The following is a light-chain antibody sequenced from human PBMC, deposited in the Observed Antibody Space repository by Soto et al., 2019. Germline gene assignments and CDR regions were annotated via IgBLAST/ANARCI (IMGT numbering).Light chain of an antibody. CDR1: QSISSS. CDR2: GAS. CDR3: QQYNDWPET. J-gene: IGKJ1*01. Sequence: EIVLAQSPGILSLSPGERASLSCGSSQSISSSFLAWYQQKPGQAPSLLIYGASTRATGIPARFSGSGSGTEFTLTSSSLQSEDFAGYFCQQYNDWPETFGQGAKVDIK. V-gene: IGKV3-15*01.